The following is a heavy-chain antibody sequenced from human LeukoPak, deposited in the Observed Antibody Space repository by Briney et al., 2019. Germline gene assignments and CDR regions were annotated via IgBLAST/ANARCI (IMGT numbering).Heavy chain of an antibody. CDR2: IYYSGST. CDR3: ARLYSTSSWVEY. J-gene: IGHJ4*02. Sequence: PSETLSLTCTVSGGSISSSSYYWGWIRQPPGKGLEWIGSIYYSGSTYYNPSLKSRVTISVDTSKNQFSLKLSSVTAADSAVYYCARLYSTSSWVEYWGQGILVTVSS. V-gene: IGHV4-39*01. CDR1: GGSISSSSYY. D-gene: IGHD6-6*01.